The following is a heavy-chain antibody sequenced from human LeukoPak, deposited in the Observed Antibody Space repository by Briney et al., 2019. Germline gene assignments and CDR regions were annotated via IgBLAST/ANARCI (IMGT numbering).Heavy chain of an antibody. Sequence: ASVKVSCKASGYTFTSSDINWVRQATGQGLEWMGWMNPNSGNTGYAQKFQGRVTMTRNTSISTAYMELSSLRSEDTAVYYCAGAPAYYDFWSGYYRARYYYYYMDVWGKGTTVTVSS. CDR1: GYTFTSSD. V-gene: IGHV1-8*01. CDR2: MNPNSGNT. CDR3: AGAPAYYDFWSGYYRARYYYYYMDV. J-gene: IGHJ6*03. D-gene: IGHD3-3*01.